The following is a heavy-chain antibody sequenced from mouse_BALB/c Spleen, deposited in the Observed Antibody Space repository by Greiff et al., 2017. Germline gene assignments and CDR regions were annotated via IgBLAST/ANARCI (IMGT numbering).Heavy chain of an antibody. Sequence: QVQLQQSGPELVKPGASVKISCKASGYAFSSSWMNWVKQRPGQGLEWIGRIYPGDGDTNYNGKFKGKATLTADKSSSTAYMQLSSLTSEDSAVYYCARAPDGYYVGAMDYWGQGTSVTVSS. CDR1: GYAFSSSW. CDR3: ARAPDGYYVGAMDY. CDR2: IYPGDGDT. D-gene: IGHD2-3*01. J-gene: IGHJ4*01. V-gene: IGHV1-82*01.